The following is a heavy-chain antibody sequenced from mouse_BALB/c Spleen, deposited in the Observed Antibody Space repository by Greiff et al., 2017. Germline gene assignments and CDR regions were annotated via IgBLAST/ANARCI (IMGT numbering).Heavy chain of an antibody. CDR3: ARGDYAFAY. CDR1: GFTFSSYA. J-gene: IGHJ3*01. CDR2: ISSGGSYT. D-gene: IGHD2-4*01. V-gene: IGHV5-9-3*01. Sequence: EVQLVESGGGLVQPGGSRKLSCAASGFTFSSYAMSWVRQTPEKRLEWVATISSGGSYTYYPDSVKGRFTISRDNAKNTLYLQMSSLRSEDTAMYYCARGDYAFAYWGQGTLVTVSA.